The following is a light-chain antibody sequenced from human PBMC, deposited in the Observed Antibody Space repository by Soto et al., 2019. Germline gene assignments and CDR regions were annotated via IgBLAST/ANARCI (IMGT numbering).Light chain of an antibody. CDR2: DAS. V-gene: IGKV3-20*01. CDR1: QRIASNY. J-gene: IGKJ3*01. CDR3: QQYGSSHFT. Sequence: EIVLTQSPGTLSLSPGERATLSCRASQRIASNYLAWYLQKPGQAPRLLIYDASSRATGIPDRFSGSGSGTDFTLTISRLEPEDFAVYYCQQYGSSHFTFGPGTKVDIK.